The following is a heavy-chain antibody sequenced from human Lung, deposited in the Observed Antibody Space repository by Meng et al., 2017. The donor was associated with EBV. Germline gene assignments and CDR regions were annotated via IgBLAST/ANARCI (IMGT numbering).Heavy chain of an antibody. CDR2: ISAYNGNT. D-gene: IGHD6-13*01. CDR3: AASSSSWYQNWFDP. CDR1: GYTFTSYG. V-gene: IGHV1-18*01. J-gene: IGHJ5*02. Sequence: VQRVRSGAGVKKPGASVKVSCKASGYTFTSYGISWVRQAPGQGLEWMGWISAYNGNTNYAQKLQGRVTMTTDTSTSTAYMELRSLRSDDTAVYYCAASSSSWYQNWFDPWGQGTLVTVSS.